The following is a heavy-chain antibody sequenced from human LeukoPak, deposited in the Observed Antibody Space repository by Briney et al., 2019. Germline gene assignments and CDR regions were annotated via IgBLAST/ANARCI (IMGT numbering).Heavy chain of an antibody. CDR3: ASSPYHRGYSYGFDY. Sequence: GASVKVSCKASGYTFTNYGISWVRQAPGQGLEWMGWINPNSGGTNYAQKFQGRVTMTRDTSISTAYMELSRLRSDDTAVYYCASSPYHRGYSYGFDYWGQGTLVTVSS. V-gene: IGHV1-2*02. CDR1: GYTFTNYG. CDR2: INPNSGGT. D-gene: IGHD5-18*01. J-gene: IGHJ4*02.